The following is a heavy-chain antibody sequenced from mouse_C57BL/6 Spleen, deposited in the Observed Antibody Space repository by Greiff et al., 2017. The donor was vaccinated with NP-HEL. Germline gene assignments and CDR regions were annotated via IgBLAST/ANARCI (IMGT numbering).Heavy chain of an antibody. Sequence: EVKLVESGGGLVKPGGSLKLSCAASGFTFSDYGMHWVRQAPEKGLEWVSYISSGSSTIYYADTVKGRFTISRDNAKNTLFLQMTSLRSEDTAMYYCAYDYFDHWGQGTTLTVSS. D-gene: IGHD2-3*01. V-gene: IGHV5-17*01. J-gene: IGHJ2*01. CDR3: AYDYFDH. CDR1: GFTFSDYG. CDR2: ISSGSSTI.